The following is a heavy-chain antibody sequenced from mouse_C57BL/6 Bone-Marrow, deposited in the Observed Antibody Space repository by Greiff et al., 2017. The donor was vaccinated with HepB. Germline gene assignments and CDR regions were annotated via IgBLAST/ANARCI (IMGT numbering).Heavy chain of an antibody. CDR3: TTSFDGYWFAY. CDR2: IDPENGDT. J-gene: IGHJ3*01. V-gene: IGHV14-4*01. D-gene: IGHD2-3*01. CDR1: GFNIKDDY. Sequence: EVKLVESGAELVRPGASVKLSCTASGFNIKDDYMHWVKQRPEQGLEWIGWIDPENGDTEYASKFQGKATITADTSSNTAYLQLSSLTSEDTAVYYCTTSFDGYWFAYWGQGTLVTVSA.